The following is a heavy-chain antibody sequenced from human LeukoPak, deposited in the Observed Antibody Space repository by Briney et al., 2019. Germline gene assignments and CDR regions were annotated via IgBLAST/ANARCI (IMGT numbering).Heavy chain of an antibody. D-gene: IGHD5-12*01. CDR1: GGSISSYY. V-gene: IGHV4-59*01. Sequence: SETLSRTCTVSGGSISSYYWSWIRQPPGKGLEWIGYIYYSGSTNYNPSLESRVTISVDTSKNQFSLKLSSVTAADTAVYYCARRASGLYSGYDKRTYYYYGMDVWGQGTTVTVSS. CDR3: ARRASGLYSGYDKRTYYYYGMDV. CDR2: IYYSGST. J-gene: IGHJ6*02.